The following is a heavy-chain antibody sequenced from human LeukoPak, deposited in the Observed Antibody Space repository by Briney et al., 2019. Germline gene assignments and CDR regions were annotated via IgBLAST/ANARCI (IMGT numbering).Heavy chain of an antibody. Sequence: GGSLRLSCAASGFSFGSFGIHWVRQAPGKGLEWVAVISHEGSFQSYAESVKGRFTISRDNSKNMVFLQMNSLSSEDTAVYYCARTRQQWQVLDYWGQGTLVTVSS. D-gene: IGHD6-19*01. J-gene: IGHJ4*02. CDR3: ARTRQQWQVLDY. CDR2: ISHEGSFQ. CDR1: GFSFGSFG. V-gene: IGHV3-30*03.